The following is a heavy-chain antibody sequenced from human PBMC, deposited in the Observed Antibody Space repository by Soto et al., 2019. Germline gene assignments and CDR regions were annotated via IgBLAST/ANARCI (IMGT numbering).Heavy chain of an antibody. V-gene: IGHV4-39*01. CDR1: GGSISSSSYY. Sequence: PSETLSLTCTVSGGSISSSSYYWGWIRQPPGKGLEWIGSIYYSGSTYYNPSLKSRVTISVDTSKNQFSLKLSSVTAADTAVYYCARYPTTVTTTLNYYGMDVWGQGTTVTVSS. J-gene: IGHJ6*02. D-gene: IGHD4-4*01. CDR2: IYYSGST. CDR3: ARYPTTVTTTLNYYGMDV.